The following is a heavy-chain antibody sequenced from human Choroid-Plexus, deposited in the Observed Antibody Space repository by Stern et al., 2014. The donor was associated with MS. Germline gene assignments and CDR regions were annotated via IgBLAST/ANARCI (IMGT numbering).Heavy chain of an antibody. CDR3: AKDRQYLTYFFDH. CDR1: GFTFGSCA. CDR2: VSYDGSNK. V-gene: IGHV3-30*18. J-gene: IGHJ5*02. D-gene: IGHD2/OR15-2a*01. Sequence: VQLVESGGGVVQPGRPLRLSCVASGFTFGSCAMHWVRQAPGKGLERAAGVSYDGSNKYYADSVKGRFTISRDNSQNTLYMQMSSLRPEDTAVYYCAKDRQYLTYFFDHWGQGSLVTVSS.